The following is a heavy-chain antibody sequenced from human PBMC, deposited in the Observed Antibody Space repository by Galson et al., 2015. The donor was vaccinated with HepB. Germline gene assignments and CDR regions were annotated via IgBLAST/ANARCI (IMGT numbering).Heavy chain of an antibody. V-gene: IGHV3-23*01. CDR1: GFTFTDYA. CDR3: AKGVGSALRFAN. D-gene: IGHD6-25*01. CDR2: ISGSGNNT. J-gene: IGHJ4*02. Sequence: SLRLSCAASGFTFTDYAMAWVRQAPGKGLEWVSSISGSGNNTYYADSVKGRFTISRDNSKNMADLQMNGLRAEDTALYYCAKGVGSALRFANWGQGTLVTVSP.